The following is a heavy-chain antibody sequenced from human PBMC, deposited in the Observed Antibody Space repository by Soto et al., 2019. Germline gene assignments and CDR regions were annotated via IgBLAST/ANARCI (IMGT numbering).Heavy chain of an antibody. CDR2: IISSSSTI. Sequence: GGSLRLSCAASGFTFSSYSMNWVRQAPGKGLEWVSYIISSSSTIYYADSVKGRFTISRDNAKNSLYLQMNSLRAEDTAVYYCARELPDWIYAFDIWGQGTMVTVSS. V-gene: IGHV3-48*01. CDR3: ARELPDWIYAFDI. J-gene: IGHJ3*02. D-gene: IGHD1-7*01. CDR1: GFTFSSYS.